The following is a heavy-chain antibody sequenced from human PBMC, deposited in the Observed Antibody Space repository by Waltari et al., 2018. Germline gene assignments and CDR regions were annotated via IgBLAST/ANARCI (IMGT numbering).Heavy chain of an antibody. CDR3: ARGPRRGSWYFDL. J-gene: IGHJ2*01. Sequence: QVQLQQWGAGLLKPSETLSLTCAIYGGSFSGYYWSWIRQPPGKGLEGIGEINQSGSTDSNPSLKSRVTISVDTSKSQFSRKLSSVTAADTAVYYCARGPRRGSWYFDLWGRGTLVTVSS. CDR2: INQSGST. CDR1: GGSFSGYY. D-gene: IGHD3-16*01. V-gene: IGHV4-34*01.